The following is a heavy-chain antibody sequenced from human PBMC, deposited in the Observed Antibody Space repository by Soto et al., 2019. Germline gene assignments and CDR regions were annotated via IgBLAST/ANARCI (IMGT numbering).Heavy chain of an antibody. D-gene: IGHD3-3*01. V-gene: IGHV4-59*01. CDR3: AGSYYDFWSGVRDYGMDV. CDR1: GGSISSYY. CDR2: IYYSDST. J-gene: IGHJ6*02. Sequence: SETLSLTCTVSGGSISSYYWSWIRQPPGKGLEWIGYIYYSDSTNYNPSLKSRGTISLDTSKNQFSLRLSSVTAADTAVYYCAGSYYDFWSGVRDYGMDVWGQGTTVTVS.